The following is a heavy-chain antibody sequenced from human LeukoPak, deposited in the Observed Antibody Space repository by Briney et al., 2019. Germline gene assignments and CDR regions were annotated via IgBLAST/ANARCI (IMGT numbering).Heavy chain of an antibody. CDR1: GSTFHHW. CDR3: VVQKPAPSTIFGT. D-gene: IGHD3-9*01. V-gene: IGHV3-7*02. Sequence: GRCLRPSCADHGSTFHHWMAWVRQAPGKGLGRVANIKEDGSERHCADPVRDRFTIYRDNAKSSLFLQMDSLRVEDTAVYYCVVQKPAPSTIFGTWGQGTLVTVSS. J-gene: IGHJ5*02. CDR2: IKEDGSER.